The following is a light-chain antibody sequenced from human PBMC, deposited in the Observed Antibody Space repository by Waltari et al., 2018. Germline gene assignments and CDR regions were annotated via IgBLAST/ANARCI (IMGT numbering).Light chain of an antibody. V-gene: IGLV2-23*02. Sequence: QSALTQPASVSGSPGQSITIPCPGTSRDVGNFNLAPWYQQHPGKVPKLIIYEVSKRPPGVSNHFSGSKSGNTASLTISRLRAEDEADYYCCSYAGSRTYVFGTGTRVTVL. CDR2: EVS. J-gene: IGLJ1*01. CDR3: CSYAGSRTYV. CDR1: SRDVGNFNL.